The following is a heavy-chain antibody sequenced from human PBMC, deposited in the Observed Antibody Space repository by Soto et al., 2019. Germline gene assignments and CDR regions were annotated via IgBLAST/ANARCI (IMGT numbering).Heavy chain of an antibody. CDR2: INPSGGST. Sequence: ASVKVSCKASGYTFITYYMNWVRQAPGQGLEWMGMINPSGGSTSYAQKFQDTATMTRDTSTSTVYMELSSLRSEDTAVYYCAREDTANGGAFDVWGQGTMVTVSS. D-gene: IGHD5-18*01. J-gene: IGHJ3*01. V-gene: IGHV1-46*01. CDR1: GYTFITYY. CDR3: AREDTANGGAFDV.